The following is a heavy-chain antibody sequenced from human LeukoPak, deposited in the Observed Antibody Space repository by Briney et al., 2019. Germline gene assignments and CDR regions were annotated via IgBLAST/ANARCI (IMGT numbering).Heavy chain of an antibody. CDR3: AREANMGGYFDL. D-gene: IGHD2/OR15-2a*01. CDR2: IKQDGRDK. Sequence: GGSLRLSCESSGFTFITHWMSWVRQAQGRGLKWVAIIKQDGRDKYYVDSVKGRFTVSRDNTKKSVYLQLNSLRAEDTAVYYCAREANMGGYFDLWGRGTLVTVSS. J-gene: IGHJ2*01. CDR1: GFTFITHW. V-gene: IGHV3-7*01.